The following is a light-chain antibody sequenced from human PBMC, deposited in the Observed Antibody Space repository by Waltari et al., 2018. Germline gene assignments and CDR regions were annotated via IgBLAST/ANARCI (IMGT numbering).Light chain of an antibody. Sequence: DFVLTQSPDYLAASLGERDTIKCKASQSVLYSSNNKNYLAWLQHKPGQPPKLLFSWASTRESGVPDRFSGSGSGTEFTLTISSLQAEDVGTYYCQQYYDNPQTFGQGTRVELK. CDR2: WAS. J-gene: IGKJ1*01. CDR1: QSVLYSSNNKNY. V-gene: IGKV4-1*01. CDR3: QQYYDNPQT.